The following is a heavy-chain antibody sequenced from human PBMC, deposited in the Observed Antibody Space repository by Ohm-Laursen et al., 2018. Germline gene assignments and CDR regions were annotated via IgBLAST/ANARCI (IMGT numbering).Heavy chain of an antibody. D-gene: IGHD6-19*01. J-gene: IGHJ4*02. CDR1: GESISGYY. V-gene: IGHV4-4*07. CDR3: ARDGSGWYSH. Sequence: GTLSLTCTVSGESISGYYWNWIRLPAGKGLEWIGRIYSSGNTIYNPSLKSRVTMSVDTSKNQFSLKLNSVTAADTAVYYCARDGSGWYSHWGQGTLVTVSS. CDR2: IYSSGNT.